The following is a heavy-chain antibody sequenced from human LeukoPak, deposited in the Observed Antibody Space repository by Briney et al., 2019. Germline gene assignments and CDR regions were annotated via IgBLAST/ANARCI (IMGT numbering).Heavy chain of an antibody. CDR3: AKHYMGSSYNHGLDC. D-gene: IGHD3-10*01. V-gene: IGHV3-23*01. J-gene: IGHJ4*02. Sequence: GGSLRLSCAASGFTFSSYAMSWVRQAPGKGLEWVSAISGSGGSTYYADSVKGRFTISRDNSKNTLYLQMNSLRAEDTALYYCAKHYMGSSYNHGLDCWGQGTLVTVSS. CDR2: ISGSGGST. CDR1: GFTFSSYA.